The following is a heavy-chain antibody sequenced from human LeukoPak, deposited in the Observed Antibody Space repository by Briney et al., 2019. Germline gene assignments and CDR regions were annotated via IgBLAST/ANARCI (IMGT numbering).Heavy chain of an antibody. J-gene: IGHJ4*02. D-gene: IGHD3-10*01. CDR1: GGSTSSYY. Sequence: PSETLSLTCTVSGGSTSSYYWSWIRQPPGKGLEWIGYIYYSGSTNYNPSLKSRVTISVDTSKNQFSLKLSSVTAADTAVYYCARVGMVRGDYYFDYWGQGTLVTVSS. CDR2: IYYSGST. CDR3: ARVGMVRGDYYFDY. V-gene: IGHV4-59*01.